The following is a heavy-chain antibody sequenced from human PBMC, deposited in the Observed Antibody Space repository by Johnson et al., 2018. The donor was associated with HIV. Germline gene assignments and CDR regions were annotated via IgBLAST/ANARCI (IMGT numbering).Heavy chain of an antibody. V-gene: IGHV3-66*01. Sequence: VQLVESGGGLVQPGGSLRLSCGASGFTFSSNYMTWVRQAPGKGLDWVSFICSGGGTYYADSVTGRFTTPRENSKKTLYLQMNSLRAEDTAGYFCARGCRDGYTCDAFDIWGQGTMVTVSS. CDR1: GFTFSSNY. D-gene: IGHD5-24*01. CDR3: ARGCRDGYTCDAFDI. J-gene: IGHJ3*02. CDR2: ICSGGGT.